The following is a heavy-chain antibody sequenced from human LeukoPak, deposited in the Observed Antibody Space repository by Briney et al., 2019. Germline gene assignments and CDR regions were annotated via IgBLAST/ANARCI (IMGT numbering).Heavy chain of an antibody. CDR3: AKDWSGVAARLGYYFDY. J-gene: IGHJ4*02. CDR2: IRYDGSNK. V-gene: IGHV3-30*02. CDR1: GFTFSSYG. D-gene: IGHD3-3*01. Sequence: GGSLRLSCAASGFTFSSYGMHWVRQAPGKGLEWVAFIRYDGSNKYYADSVKGRFTISRDNSKNTLYLQMNSLRAEDTAVYYCAKDWSGVAARLGYYFDYWGQGTLVTVSS.